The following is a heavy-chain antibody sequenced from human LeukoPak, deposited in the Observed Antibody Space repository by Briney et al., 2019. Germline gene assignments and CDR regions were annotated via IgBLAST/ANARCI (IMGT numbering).Heavy chain of an antibody. CDR3: ARDTNGLAY. CDR2: VSSDGSTT. CDR1: GFTFSSHR. V-gene: IGHV3-74*01. J-gene: IGHJ4*02. Sequence: GGSLRLSCAASGFTFSSHRMHWVRQAPVKGLVWVSCVSSDGSTTNYADSVKGRFTISRDNAKSTLYLQMSSLRAEDTAVYYCARDTNGLAYWGLGTRVSVSS. D-gene: IGHD2-8*01.